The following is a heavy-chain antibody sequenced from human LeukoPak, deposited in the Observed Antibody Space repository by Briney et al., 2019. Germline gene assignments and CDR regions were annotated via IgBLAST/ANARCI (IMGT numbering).Heavy chain of an antibody. Sequence: ASVKVSCKASGYTFTSYYMHWVRQAPGQGLEWMGIINPSGGSTSYAQKFQGRVTMTRDTSTSTVYMELSSLRSEDTAVYYCARDEARTTAMVTINLDYWGQGTLVTVSS. D-gene: IGHD5-18*01. V-gene: IGHV1-46*01. J-gene: IGHJ4*02. CDR2: INPSGGST. CDR3: ARDEARTTAMVTINLDY. CDR1: GYTFTSYY.